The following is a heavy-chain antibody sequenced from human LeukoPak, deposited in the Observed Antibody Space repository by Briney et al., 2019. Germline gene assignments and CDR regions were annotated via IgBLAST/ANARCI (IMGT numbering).Heavy chain of an antibody. V-gene: IGHV4-59*08. CDR1: GGSISSYY. D-gene: IGHD5-12*01. Sequence: SETLSLTCTVSGGSISSYYWSWIRQPPGKGLEWIGYIYYSGSTNYNPSLKSRVTISVDTSKNQFSLKLSSVTAADTAVYYCARTLIVATITDAYDIWGQGTMVTVSS. CDR3: ARTLIVATITDAYDI. CDR2: IYYSGST. J-gene: IGHJ3*02.